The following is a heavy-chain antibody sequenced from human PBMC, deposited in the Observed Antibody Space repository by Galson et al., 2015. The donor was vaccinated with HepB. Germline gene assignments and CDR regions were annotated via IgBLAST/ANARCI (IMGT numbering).Heavy chain of an antibody. J-gene: IGHJ4*02. V-gene: IGHV3-21*01. CDR3: ARDYLAVAAYFDY. CDR1: GFTFSSYS. D-gene: IGHD6-19*01. CDR2: ISSSSSYI. Sequence: SLRLSCAASGFTFSSYSMNWVRQAPGKGLEWVSSISSSSSYIYYADSVKGRFTISRDNAKNSLYLQMNSLRAEDTAVYYCARDYLAVAAYFDYWGQGTLVTVSS.